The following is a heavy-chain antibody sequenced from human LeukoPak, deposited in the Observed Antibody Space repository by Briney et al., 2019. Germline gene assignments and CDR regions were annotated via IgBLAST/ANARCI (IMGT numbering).Heavy chain of an antibody. J-gene: IGHJ4*02. Sequence: PGGSLRLSCAASGFTFSNAWMSWVRQAPGKGLEWVGHIRSKDDGGTTEYGAPVRGRFRISRDDSKNTVFLQMNSLKTEDAGVYYCTTGVVGATRGYWGQGTLVTVSS. CDR1: GFTFSNAW. CDR3: TTGVVGATRGY. D-gene: IGHD1-26*01. CDR2: IRSKDDGGTT. V-gene: IGHV3-15*01.